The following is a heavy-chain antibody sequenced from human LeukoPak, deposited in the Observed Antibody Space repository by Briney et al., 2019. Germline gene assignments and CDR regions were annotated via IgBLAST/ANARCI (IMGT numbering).Heavy chain of an antibody. D-gene: IGHD5-18*01. Sequence: ASVKVSCKASGYTFTSYGISWVRQAPGQGLEWMGWISAYNGNTNYAQKLQGRVTMTTDTSTSTAYMELRSLRSDDTAAYYCASHQRGYSRGYYFDYWGQGTLVTVSS. CDR1: GYTFTSYG. CDR3: ASHQRGYSRGYYFDY. V-gene: IGHV1-18*01. J-gene: IGHJ4*02. CDR2: ISAYNGNT.